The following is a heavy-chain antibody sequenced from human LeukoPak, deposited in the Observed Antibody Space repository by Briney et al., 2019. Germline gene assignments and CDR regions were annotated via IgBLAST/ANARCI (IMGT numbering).Heavy chain of an antibody. CDR2: IFSSGTI. V-gene: IGHV4-39*01. Sequence: SETLSLTCVVSGGAMSSSTYYWGWIRQPPGKGLEWIATIFSSGTIYYNPSLRSRVTMSVETSKNQFSLKLTSVTVADTAFYYFATETVVPGKDAPFNLWGRGALVTVSS. J-gene: IGHJ3*01. CDR3: ATETVVPGKDAPFNL. CDR1: GGAMSSSTYY. D-gene: IGHD2-15*01.